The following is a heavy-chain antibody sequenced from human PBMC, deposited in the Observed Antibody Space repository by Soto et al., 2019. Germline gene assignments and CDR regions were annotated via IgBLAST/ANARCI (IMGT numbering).Heavy chain of an antibody. V-gene: IGHV3-30*18. CDR1: GFTFSSYG. D-gene: IGHD6-13*01. CDR3: AKSASFIAATSDY. CDR2: ISYDGSNK. J-gene: IGHJ4*02. Sequence: PGGSLRLSCAASGFTFSSYGMHWVRQAPGKGLEWVAVISYDGSNKYYADSVKGRFSISRDNSKNTLYLQMNSLRAEDTAVYYCAKSASFIAATSDYWGQGTLVTVSS.